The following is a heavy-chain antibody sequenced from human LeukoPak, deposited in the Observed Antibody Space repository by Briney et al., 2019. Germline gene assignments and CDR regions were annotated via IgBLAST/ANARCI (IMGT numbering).Heavy chain of an antibody. D-gene: IGHD6-19*01. V-gene: IGHV3-23*01. J-gene: IGHJ4*02. CDR3: ARDVPSIAVAGPTPFDY. Sequence: PGGSLRLSCAASGFTFSSYAMSWVRQAPGKGLEWVSGISGSGGSTYYADSVKGRFTISRDNSRNSLYLQMNSLRAEDTAVYYCARDVPSIAVAGPTPFDYWGQGTLVTVSS. CDR2: ISGSGGST. CDR1: GFTFSSYA.